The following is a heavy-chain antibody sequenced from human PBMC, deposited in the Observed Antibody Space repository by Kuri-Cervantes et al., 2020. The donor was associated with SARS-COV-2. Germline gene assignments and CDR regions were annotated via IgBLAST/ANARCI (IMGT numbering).Heavy chain of an antibody. CDR1: GFTFSSYW. J-gene: IGHJ4*02. V-gene: IGHV3-23*01. CDR3: AKRYDTSGDYWHYFDY. CDR2: ISGSGGST. Sequence: GGSLRLSCTASGFTFSSYWMHWVRQAPGKGLEWVSAISGSGGSTYYADSVKGRFTISRDNSRNTLNLQMNSLRAEDTAVYYCAKRYDTSGDYWHYFDYWGQGTLVTVSS. D-gene: IGHD3-22*01.